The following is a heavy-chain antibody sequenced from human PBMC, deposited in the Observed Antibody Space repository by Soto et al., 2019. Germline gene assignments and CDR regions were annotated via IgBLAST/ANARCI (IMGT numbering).Heavy chain of an antibody. J-gene: IGHJ5*02. CDR3: ATRITVFGLLIPPFDP. V-gene: IGHV4-34*01. D-gene: IGHD3-3*01. CDR1: GGSVNSYY. Sequence: PETLSLTCAVYGGSVNSYYWNWIRQPPGKGLEWIGEINHTGRTHYNPSLKTRVTMSVDASKHQFSLRLSSVTAADTVIYYCATRITVFGLLIPPFDPWGQGTQVTVSS. CDR2: INHTGRT.